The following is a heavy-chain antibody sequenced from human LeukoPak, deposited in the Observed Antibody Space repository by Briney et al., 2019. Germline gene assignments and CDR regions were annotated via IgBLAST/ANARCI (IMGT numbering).Heavy chain of an antibody. D-gene: IGHD4-17*01. CDR1: GFTFGSYA. CDR2: ISGSGGST. V-gene: IGHV3-23*01. Sequence: PGGSLRLSCAASGFTFGSYAMNWVRQAPGKGLEWVSTISGSGGSTYYADSVKGRFTISRDNSKNTLYMQMNSLRADDTAVYYCAGDRDDYGDPDAFDMWGQGTMVTVSS. J-gene: IGHJ3*02. CDR3: AGDRDDYGDPDAFDM.